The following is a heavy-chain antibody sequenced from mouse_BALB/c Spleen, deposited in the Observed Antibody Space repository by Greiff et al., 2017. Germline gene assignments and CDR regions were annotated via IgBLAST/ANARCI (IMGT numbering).Heavy chain of an antibody. CDR3: ARGDYEGYYAMDD. Sequence: VQLQQPGAELVKPGTSVKLSCKASGYNFTSYWINWVKLRPGQGLEWIGDIYPGSGSTNYNEKFKSKATLTVDTSSSTAYMQLSSLASEDSALYYCARGDYEGYYAMDDWGQGTSVTVSA. CDR2: IYPGSGST. D-gene: IGHD2-4*01. CDR1: GYNFTSYW. J-gene: IGHJ4*01. V-gene: IGHV1-55*01.